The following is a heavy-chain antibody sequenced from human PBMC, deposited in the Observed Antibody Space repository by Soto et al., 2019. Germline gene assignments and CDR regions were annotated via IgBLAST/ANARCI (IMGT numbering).Heavy chain of an antibody. CDR1: GFTFSSYA. D-gene: IGHD7-27*01. CDR3: AKRNWGGWYFDL. CDR2: ISGSGGST. J-gene: IGHJ2*01. V-gene: IGHV3-23*01. Sequence: EVQLLESGGGLVQPGGSLRLSCAASGFTFSSYAMSWVRQAPGKGLEWVSVISGSGGSTYYADSVKGRFTISRDNSKNTLYLQMNSLRAEDTAVYYCAKRNWGGWYFDLWGRGTRVTVYS.